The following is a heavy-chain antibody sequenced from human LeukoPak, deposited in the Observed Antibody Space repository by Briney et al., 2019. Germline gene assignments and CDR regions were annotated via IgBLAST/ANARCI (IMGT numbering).Heavy chain of an antibody. CDR1: GGSISSYY. D-gene: IGHD6-13*01. CDR2: IYYSGST. Sequence: PSETLSLTCTVSGGSISSYYWSWIRQPPGKGLEWIGYIYYSGSTNYNPSLKSRVTISVDTSKNQFSLKLSSVTAADTAVYYCARGTYTAAGCDYWGQGTLVTVSS. V-gene: IGHV4-59*01. CDR3: ARGTYTAAGCDY. J-gene: IGHJ4*02.